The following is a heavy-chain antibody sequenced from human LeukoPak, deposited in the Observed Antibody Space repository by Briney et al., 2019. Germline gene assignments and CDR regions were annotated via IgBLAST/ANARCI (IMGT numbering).Heavy chain of an antibody. CDR2: ISAYNGNT. Sequence: ASVKISCKASVGTFSSYAINWVRQAPGQGLEWMGWISAYNGNTNYAQKLQGRVTMTTDTSTSTAYMELRSLRSDDTAVYYCARPQEEDGYNYNWAFDYWGQGTLVTVSS. V-gene: IGHV1-18*01. CDR1: VGTFSSYA. J-gene: IGHJ4*02. D-gene: IGHD5-24*01. CDR3: ARPQEEDGYNYNWAFDY.